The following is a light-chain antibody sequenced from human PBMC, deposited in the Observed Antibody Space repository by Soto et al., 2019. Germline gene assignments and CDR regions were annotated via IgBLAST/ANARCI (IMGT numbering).Light chain of an antibody. Sequence: DIQMTQSPSSLSASVGDRVTITCRASLSISTDLNWYQQKPGKAPKVLIFGASSLQSGVPSRFSGSGSGTDFTLTISSLQPEDSATYYCQQSYTTPRTFGQGTKLESK. CDR1: LSISTD. J-gene: IGKJ2*01. CDR2: GAS. V-gene: IGKV1-39*01. CDR3: QQSYTTPRT.